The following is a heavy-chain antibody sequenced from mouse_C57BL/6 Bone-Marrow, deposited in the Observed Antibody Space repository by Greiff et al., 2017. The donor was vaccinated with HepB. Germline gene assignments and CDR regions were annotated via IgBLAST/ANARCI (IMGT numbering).Heavy chain of an antibody. CDR3: AKDYYTNYWDY. CDR1: GYSITSGYY. V-gene: IGHV3-6*01. Sequence: ESGPGLVKPSQSLSLTCSVTGYSITSGYYWNWIRQFPGNKLEWMGYISYDGSNNYNPSLKNRISITRDTSKNQFFLKLNSVTTEDTATYYCAKDYYTNYWDYWGQGTTLTVSS. D-gene: IGHD2-12*01. J-gene: IGHJ2*01. CDR2: ISYDGSN.